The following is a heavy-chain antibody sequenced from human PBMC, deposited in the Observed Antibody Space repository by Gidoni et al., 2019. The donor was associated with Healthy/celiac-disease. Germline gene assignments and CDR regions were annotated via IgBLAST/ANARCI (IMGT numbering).Heavy chain of an antibody. V-gene: IGHV3-30*18. J-gene: IGHJ4*02. Sequence: QVQLVESGGGGVQPGRSMRVSCAASGVTLGSYGMHWVRQAPGKGLEWVAVISYDGSNKYYADSVKGRFTISRDNSKNTLYLQMNSLRAEDTAVYYCAKDGIQLWLGVVMNWGQGTLVTVSS. CDR3: AKDGIQLWLGVVMN. D-gene: IGHD5-18*01. CDR1: GVTLGSYG. CDR2: ISYDGSNK.